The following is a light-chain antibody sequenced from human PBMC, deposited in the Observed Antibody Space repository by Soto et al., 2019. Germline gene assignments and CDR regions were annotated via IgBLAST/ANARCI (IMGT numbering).Light chain of an antibody. CDR2: EVS. V-gene: IGLV2-14*01. CDR1: SSDVGNYKY. CDR3: FSYTSSGTYV. J-gene: IGLJ1*01. Sequence: QSALTQPAAGSGSPGQSITSSCTGTSSDVGNYKYVSWYQQHPGKAPKLMIYEVSNRPSGVSNRFSGSKSGNTASLTLSGLQAEDETDYYCFSYTSSGTYVFGTGTKVTVL.